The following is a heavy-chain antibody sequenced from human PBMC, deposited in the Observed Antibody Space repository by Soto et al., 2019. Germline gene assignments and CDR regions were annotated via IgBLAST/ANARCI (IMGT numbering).Heavy chain of an antibody. Sequence: GESLKISCKGSGYSFTSYWIGWVRQMPGKSLEWMGIIYPGDSDTRYSPSFQGQVTISAEKSISTAYLQWSSLKASDTAMYYCARPSDGSGSYPSGYYGMDVWGQGTTVTVSS. J-gene: IGHJ6*02. V-gene: IGHV5-51*01. D-gene: IGHD3-10*01. CDR3: ARPSDGSGSYPSGYYGMDV. CDR1: GYSFTSYW. CDR2: IYPGDSDT.